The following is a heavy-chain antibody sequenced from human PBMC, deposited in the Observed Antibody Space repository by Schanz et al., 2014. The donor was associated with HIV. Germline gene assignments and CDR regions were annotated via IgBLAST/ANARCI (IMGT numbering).Heavy chain of an antibody. J-gene: IGHJ4*02. CDR2: ISSDGSEE. CDR3: AKPDYESSGRPYYFDY. V-gene: IGHV3-30*18. Sequence: QVQLVESGGGVVQPGGSLRLSCAASGITFSSYAMSWVRQAPGKGLEWVAVISSDGSEEYFADSVKGRFTISRDHSKNTLYLQMNSLRAEDAAVYYCAKPDYESSGRPYYFDYWGQGTLVTVSS. CDR1: GITFSSYA. D-gene: IGHD3-22*01.